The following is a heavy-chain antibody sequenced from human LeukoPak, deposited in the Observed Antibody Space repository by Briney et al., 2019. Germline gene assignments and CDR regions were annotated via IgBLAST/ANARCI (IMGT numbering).Heavy chain of an antibody. CDR1: GGTFSSYT. D-gene: IGHD2-15*01. CDR3: ASHPGYCSGGSCYHGFDY. J-gene: IGHJ4*02. CDR2: IIPILGIA. Sequence: SVKVSCKASGGTFSSYTISWVRQAPGQGLEWMGRIIPILGIANYAQKFQGGVTITADKSTSTAYMELSSLRSEDTAVYYCASHPGYCSGGSCYHGFDYWGQGTLVTVSS. V-gene: IGHV1-69*02.